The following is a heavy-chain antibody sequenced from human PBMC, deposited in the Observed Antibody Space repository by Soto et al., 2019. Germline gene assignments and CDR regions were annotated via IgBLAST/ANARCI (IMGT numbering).Heavy chain of an antibody. V-gene: IGHV3-7*04. CDR3: ARDDSGYAR. CDR1: GLTFSTHW. CDR2: IKEDGSDK. Sequence: EAQLVQSGGGLVQPGGSLTLSCAASGLTFSTHWMSWVRQAPGKGLEWVANIKEDGSDKYYVDSVRGRFTISRDTAKSSLYLQMISLRVEDTAVYYCARDDSGYARWGQGTRVTVSS. D-gene: IGHD5-12*01. J-gene: IGHJ4*02.